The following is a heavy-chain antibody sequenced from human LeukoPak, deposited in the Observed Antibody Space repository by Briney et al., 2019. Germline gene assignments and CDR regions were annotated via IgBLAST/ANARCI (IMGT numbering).Heavy chain of an antibody. V-gene: IGHV3-30*01. CDR1: GFTFSSYA. J-gene: IGHJ4*02. D-gene: IGHD1-7*01. Sequence: PGRSLRLSCAASGFTFSSYAMHWVRQAPGKGLERVAVISYDGSNKYYADSVKGRFTISRDNSKNTLYLQMNSLRAEDTAVYYCARPPYNWNYYFDYWGQGTLVTVSS. CDR3: ARPPYNWNYYFDY. CDR2: ISYDGSNK.